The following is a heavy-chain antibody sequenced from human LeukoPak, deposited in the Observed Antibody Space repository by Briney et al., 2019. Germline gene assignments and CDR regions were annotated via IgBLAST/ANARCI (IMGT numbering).Heavy chain of an antibody. J-gene: IGHJ3*01. D-gene: IGHD1-26*01. V-gene: IGHV1-18*01. Sequence: ASVKVSCKASGYTFTDYGIHWVRQAPGQGLEWISWGSTFNGHRLYGQRFQGRVTMTTDPSTTTVYMELTSLTSDDTALYYCARDAVGARAFDFWGQGTMVIVSS. CDR1: GYTFTDYG. CDR2: GSTFNGHR. CDR3: ARDAVGARAFDF.